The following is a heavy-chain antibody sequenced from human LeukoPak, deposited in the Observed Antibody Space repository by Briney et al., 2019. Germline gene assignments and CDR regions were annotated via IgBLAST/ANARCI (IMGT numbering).Heavy chain of an antibody. CDR3: AKTLTYCSSTSCYKGYYYYYGMDV. D-gene: IGHD2-2*02. V-gene: IGHV3-30*18. Sequence: GVSLRLSCAASGFTFSSYGMHWVRQAPGKGLEWVAVISYDGSNKYYADSVKGRFTISRDNSKNTLYLQMNSLRAEDTAVYYCAKTLTYCSSTSCYKGYYYYYGMDVWGQGTTVTVSS. CDR1: GFTFSSYG. J-gene: IGHJ6*02. CDR2: ISYDGSNK.